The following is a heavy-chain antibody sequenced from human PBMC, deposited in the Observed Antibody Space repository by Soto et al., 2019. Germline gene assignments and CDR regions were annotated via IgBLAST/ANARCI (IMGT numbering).Heavy chain of an antibody. V-gene: IGHV4-31*03. Sequence: QVQLQEAGPGLVKPSQTLSLTCTVSGDSVSSGNYYWGWIRQHPGKGLEWIGYSYYSGPTYYNPSLKSRITISVDASKTHFSLKLSSVTAADTAVYYCAKTQYYDYIWGRHREYWGPGTLVTVSS. CDR1: GDSVSSGNYY. CDR3: AKTQYYDYIWGRHREY. J-gene: IGHJ4*02. CDR2: SYYSGPT. D-gene: IGHD3-16*01.